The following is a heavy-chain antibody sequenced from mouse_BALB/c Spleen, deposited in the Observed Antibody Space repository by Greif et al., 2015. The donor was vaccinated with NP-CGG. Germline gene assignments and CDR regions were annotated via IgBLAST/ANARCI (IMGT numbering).Heavy chain of an antibody. J-gene: IGHJ3*01. CDR1: GYTFTSYW. V-gene: IGHV1-7*01. D-gene: IGHD4-1*01. CDR3: ARRELTGTGWFAY. CDR2: INPSTGYT. Sequence: QVQLQQSGAELAKPGASVKMSCKASGYTFTSYWMHWVKQRPGQGLEWIGYINPSTGYTEYNQKFKGKATLTADKSSSTAYMQLSSLTSEDSAVYYCARRELTGTGWFAYWGQGTLVTVSA.